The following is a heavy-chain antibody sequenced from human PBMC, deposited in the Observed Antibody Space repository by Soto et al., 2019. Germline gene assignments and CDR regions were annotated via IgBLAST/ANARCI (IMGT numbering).Heavy chain of an antibody. CDR2: IYPGDSET. CDR1: GYNFTTFW. V-gene: IGHV5-51*03. CDR3: ARLGFPGAIYFDS. Sequence: GESLKISCKGSGYNFTTFWICCVLEMPGKGLEWMGIIYPGDSETKYSPDFEGQVTISADRSTNTAYLQWRSLRASDTAMYYCARLGFPGAIYFDSWGLGTLVTVSS. J-gene: IGHJ4*02.